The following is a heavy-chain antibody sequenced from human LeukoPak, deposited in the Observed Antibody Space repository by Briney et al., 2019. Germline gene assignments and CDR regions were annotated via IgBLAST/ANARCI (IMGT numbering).Heavy chain of an antibody. Sequence: GGSLRLSCAAWGFTFSTFWMSWVRQARGKGLEGVANIKEDGWEKYYVDSMKGRFTVSRDNAKNPLYLQMDSHRAEDTAVYYCARGGTFVSDYWGQGTLVTVSS. CDR1: GFTFSTFW. D-gene: IGHD1-1*01. CDR3: ARGGTFVSDY. J-gene: IGHJ4*02. CDR2: IKEDGWEK. V-gene: IGHV3-7*01.